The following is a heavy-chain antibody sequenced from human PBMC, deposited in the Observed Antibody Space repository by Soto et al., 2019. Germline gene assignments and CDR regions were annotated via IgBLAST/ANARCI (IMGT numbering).Heavy chain of an antibody. CDR2: INPNGGGT. J-gene: IGHJ4*02. V-gene: IGHV1-46*01. D-gene: IGHD6-19*01. CDR1: GYTFTHYY. CDR3: ATSVNSAMAFDY. Sequence: GASVKVSCKASGYTFTHYYIHWVRQAPGQGLEWMGIINPNGGGTTYAQKFRAGFTMTRDTSTSTVYMELTSLRSEDSAVYYCATSVNSAMAFDYWGQGTLVTVSS.